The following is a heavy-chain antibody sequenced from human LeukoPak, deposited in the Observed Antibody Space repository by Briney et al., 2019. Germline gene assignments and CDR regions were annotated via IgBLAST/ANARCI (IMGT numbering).Heavy chain of an antibody. CDR3: ARAGVLRYFDWKNWFDP. J-gene: IGHJ5*02. Sequence: SETLSLTCAVYGGSFSGYYWSWIRQPPGKGLEWIGEINHSGSTNYNPSLKSRVTISVDTSKNQFSLKLSSVTAADTAVYYCARAGVLRYFDWKNWFDPWGQGTLVTVSS. CDR2: INHSGST. D-gene: IGHD3-9*01. CDR1: GGSFSGYY. V-gene: IGHV4-34*01.